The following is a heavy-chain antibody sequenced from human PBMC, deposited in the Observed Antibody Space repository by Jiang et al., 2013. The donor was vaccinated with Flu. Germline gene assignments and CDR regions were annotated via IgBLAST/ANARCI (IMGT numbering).Heavy chain of an antibody. Sequence: GLVKPSETLSLTCAVYGGSFSGYYWSWIRQPPGKGLEWIGEINHSGSTNYNPSLKSRVTISVDTSKNQFSLKLSSVTAADTAVYYCARPKRGDDAFDIWGQGTMVTVSS. CDR3: ARPKRGDDAFDI. CDR1: GGSFSGYY. CDR2: INHSGST. J-gene: IGHJ3*02. V-gene: IGHV4-34*01. D-gene: IGHD3-10*01.